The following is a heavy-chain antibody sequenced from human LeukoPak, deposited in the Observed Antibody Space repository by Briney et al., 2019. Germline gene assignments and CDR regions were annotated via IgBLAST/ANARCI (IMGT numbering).Heavy chain of an antibody. CDR3: ARVELWFGEPLSNGGVFDI. CDR2: NHYSGST. Sequence: PSETLSLPRTVSGGSISSYYWSWIRQPPGKGLEWIGYNHYSGSTNYNPSLKSRVTISLGTSNNQFSLKLSSVTAADTAVYYCARVELWFGEPLSNGGVFDIWGQGTMVTVSS. V-gene: IGHV4-59*01. D-gene: IGHD3-10*01. J-gene: IGHJ3*02. CDR1: GGSISSYY.